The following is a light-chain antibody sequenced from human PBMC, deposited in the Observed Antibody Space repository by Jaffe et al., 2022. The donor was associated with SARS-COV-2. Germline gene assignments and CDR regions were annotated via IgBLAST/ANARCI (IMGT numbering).Light chain of an antibody. CDR2: RNT. V-gene: IGLV1-47*01. Sequence: QSVLTQPPSASGTPGQRVTISCSGSTSNIGSDYVFWYRHLPGTAPKLLIYRNTQRPSGVPDRFSGSKSGTSASLAITGLRSEDEADYYCAAWDDSLSGPVFGGGTKLTVL. CDR3: AAWDDSLSGPV. J-gene: IGLJ2*01. CDR1: TSNIGSDY.